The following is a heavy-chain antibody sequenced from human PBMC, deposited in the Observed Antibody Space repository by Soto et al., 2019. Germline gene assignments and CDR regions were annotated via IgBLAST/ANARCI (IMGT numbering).Heavy chain of an antibody. CDR1: GFTFKNFA. CDR2: IGGSGSSA. Sequence: EVQLLESGGGLVQPGGSLRLSCVASGFTFKNFAVSWVRQAPGKGMEWVSAIGGSGSSANYADSVKGRFTVSRDDSKSTLYLQMSGLRADDTALYYCAKDAVAYNGEWDWFDLWGQGTLVTVSS. CDR3: AKDAVAYNGEWDWFDL. D-gene: IGHD3-10*01. J-gene: IGHJ5*02. V-gene: IGHV3-23*01.